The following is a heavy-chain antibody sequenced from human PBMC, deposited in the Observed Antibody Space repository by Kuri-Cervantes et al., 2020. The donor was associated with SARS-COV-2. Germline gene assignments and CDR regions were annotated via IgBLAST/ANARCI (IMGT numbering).Heavy chain of an antibody. V-gene: IGHV3-21*01. CDR1: GFTLRSYT. CDR2: VSSTSNYI. Sequence: GESLKISCSASGFTLRSYTMMWVRQAPGKGLEWVSSVSSTSNYIYYADSVKGRFTISRDNAKNSLYLQMNSLRAEDTAVYYCARETIVVVPAAPTENWFDPWGQGTLVTVSS. D-gene: IGHD2-2*01. J-gene: IGHJ5*02. CDR3: ARETIVVVPAAPTENWFDP.